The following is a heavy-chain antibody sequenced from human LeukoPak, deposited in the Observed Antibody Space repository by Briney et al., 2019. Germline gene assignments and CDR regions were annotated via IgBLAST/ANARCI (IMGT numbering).Heavy chain of an antibody. CDR1: GGSFSGYY. CDR2: INHSGST. V-gene: IGHV4-34*01. D-gene: IGHD5-18*01. Sequence: SETLSLTCAVYGGSFSGYYWSWIRQPPGKGLEWIGEINHSGSTNYNPSLKSRVTISVDTSKNQFSLKLSSVTAADTAVYYCARGLPQKPLDAAMVTDYWGQGTLVPSPQ. CDR3: ARGLPQKPLDAAMVTDY. J-gene: IGHJ4*02.